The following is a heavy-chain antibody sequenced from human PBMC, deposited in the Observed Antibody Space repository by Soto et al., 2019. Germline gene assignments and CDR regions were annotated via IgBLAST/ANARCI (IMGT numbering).Heavy chain of an antibody. J-gene: IGHJ4*02. V-gene: IGHV1-3*01. CDR1: GYGFSIYA. CDR3: ARNSGYDFPFDY. Sequence: SVNVYCKAAGYGFSIYAMHWVRQAPGQRLEWMGWINAGNGNTKYSQKFQGRVTITRDTSASTAYMELSSLRSEDTAVYYCARNSGYDFPFDYWGQGTLVTVSS. CDR2: INAGNGNT. D-gene: IGHD5-12*01.